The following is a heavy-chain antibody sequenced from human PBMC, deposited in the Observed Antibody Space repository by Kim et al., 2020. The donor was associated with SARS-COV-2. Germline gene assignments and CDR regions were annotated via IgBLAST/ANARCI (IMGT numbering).Heavy chain of an antibody. V-gene: IGHV4-34*01. J-gene: IGHJ4*02. CDR3: ARVPHIVVVVAATPGYFDY. Sequence: SRVTISVDTSKNQLSLKLSSVTAADTAVYYCARVPHIVVVVAATPGYFDYWGQGTLVTVSS. D-gene: IGHD2-15*01.